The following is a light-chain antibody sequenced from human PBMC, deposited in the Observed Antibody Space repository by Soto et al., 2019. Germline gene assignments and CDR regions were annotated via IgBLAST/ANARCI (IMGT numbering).Light chain of an antibody. Sequence: SYELTQPPSVSVAPGQTATITCGGTNIGSKSVHWSQQKPGQAPVLVVHDDSVRPSGIPERFAGSNSGNRATLTISRVEVGDEADYYCQVWDSRSDQVVFGGGTKLTVL. CDR2: DDS. CDR1: NIGSKS. J-gene: IGLJ2*01. V-gene: IGLV3-21*02. CDR3: QVWDSRSDQVV.